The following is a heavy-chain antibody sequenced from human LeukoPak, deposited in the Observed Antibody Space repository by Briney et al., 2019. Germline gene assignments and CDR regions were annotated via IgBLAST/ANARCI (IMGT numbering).Heavy chain of an antibody. V-gene: IGHV4-39*02. CDR1: GGSISSSSCY. CDR3: AREVVVAATRSFPRCYYYYMDV. D-gene: IGHD2-15*01. CDR2: IYYSGST. Sequence: SETLSLTCTVSGGSISSSSCYWGWIRQPPGKGLEWIGSIYYSGSTYYNPSLKSRVTISVDTAKNQFSLKLSPVTAADTAVYYCAREVVVAATRSFPRCYYYYMDVWGKGTTVTVSS. J-gene: IGHJ6*03.